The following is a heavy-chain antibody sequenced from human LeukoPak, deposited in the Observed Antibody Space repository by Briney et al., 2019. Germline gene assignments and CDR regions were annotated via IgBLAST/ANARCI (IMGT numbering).Heavy chain of an antibody. CDR1: GFTVSSNY. Sequence: GGSLRLSCAASGFTVSSNYMSWVRQAPGKGLEWVSGISWNSGSIGYADSVKGRFTISRDNAKNSLYLQMNSLRAEDTALYYCAKSTGEVAGIIDAFDIWGQGTMVTVSS. CDR2: ISWNSGSI. D-gene: IGHD6-19*01. V-gene: IGHV3-9*01. CDR3: AKSTGEVAGIIDAFDI. J-gene: IGHJ3*02.